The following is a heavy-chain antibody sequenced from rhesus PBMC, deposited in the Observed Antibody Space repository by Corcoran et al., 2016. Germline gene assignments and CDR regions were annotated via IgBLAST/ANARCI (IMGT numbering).Heavy chain of an antibody. J-gene: IGHJ3*01. CDR3: ARAAGLDAFDF. CDR1: GGSISSSY. V-gene: IGHV4-169*01. CDR2: IYGSGSST. Sequence: QLQLQESGPGLVKPSETLSVTCAVSGGSISSSYWSWIRQAPGKGLEWIGYIYGSGSSTKYTPSLKSRGTLSVDTSKNQLSLKLSSVTTADTAVYYCARAAGLDAFDFWGQGLRVTVSS. D-gene: IGHD3-9*01.